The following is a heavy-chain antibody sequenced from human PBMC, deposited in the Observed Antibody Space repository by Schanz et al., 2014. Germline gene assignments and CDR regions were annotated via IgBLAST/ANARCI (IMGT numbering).Heavy chain of an antibody. V-gene: IGHV3-48*01. CDR2: ISSSSSTR. D-gene: IGHD3-10*01. J-gene: IGHJ3*02. CDR3: AKGRFGELSAFDI. CDR1: GLIFSNYV. Sequence: EVQLVESGGGLVQPGGSLKLSCAASGLIFSNYVMSWVRQAPGKGLEWVSYISSSSSTRYYADSVKGRFTMSRDNAKNSVFLQMNSLRAEDTAVYYCAKGRFGELSAFDIWGQGTMVTVSS.